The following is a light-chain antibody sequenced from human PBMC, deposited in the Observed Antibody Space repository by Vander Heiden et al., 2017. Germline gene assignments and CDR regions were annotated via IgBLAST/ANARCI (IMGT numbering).Light chain of an antibody. J-gene: IGLJ3*02. CDR3: LLSAGGVWV. Sequence: QTVVTQEPSLTVSPGGTVTLTCASTTGAVTSSFYPNWFQQKPGQAPRALIYSATNKYSWTPARFSGSLLGGKAALTLSGVQPKDEADYYCLLSAGGVWVFGGGTKVTVL. CDR2: SAT. CDR1: TGAVTSSFY. V-gene: IGLV7-43*01.